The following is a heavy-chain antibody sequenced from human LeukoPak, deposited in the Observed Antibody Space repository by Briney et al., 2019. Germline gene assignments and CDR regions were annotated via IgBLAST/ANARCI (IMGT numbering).Heavy chain of an antibody. CDR2: ISSSSIYI. Sequence: GGSLRLSCAASGFTVSSNYMSWVRQAPGKGLEWVSSISSSSIYIYYADSVKGRFTISRDNAKNSLYLQMNSLRAEDTAVYYCARDPRGSAMVFPFDYWGQGTLVTVSS. J-gene: IGHJ4*02. D-gene: IGHD5-18*01. V-gene: IGHV3-21*01. CDR1: GFTVSSNY. CDR3: ARDPRGSAMVFPFDY.